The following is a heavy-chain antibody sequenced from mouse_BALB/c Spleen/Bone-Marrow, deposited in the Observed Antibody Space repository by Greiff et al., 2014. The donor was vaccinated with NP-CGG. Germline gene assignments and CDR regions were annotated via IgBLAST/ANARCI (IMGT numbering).Heavy chain of an antibody. CDR1: GFNIKDTY. CDR2: IDPANGNT. V-gene: IGHV14-3*02. J-gene: IGHJ3*01. CDR3: ATYYYGSSWGFAY. Sequence: ESGAELVKPGASVKLSCTASGFNIKDTYMHWVKQRPEQGLEWIGRIDPANGNTEYDPKFQGKATITADTSSNTAYLQLSSLTSEDTAVYYCATYYYGSSWGFAYWGQGTLVTVSA. D-gene: IGHD1-1*01.